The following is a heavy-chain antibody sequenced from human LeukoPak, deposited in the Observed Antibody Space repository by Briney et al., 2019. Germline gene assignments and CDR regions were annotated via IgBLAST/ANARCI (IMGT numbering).Heavy chain of an antibody. Sequence: SETLSLTCTVSGGSISGCYWSWIRQPPGKGLEWIGYTYNSGSTNYIPSLESRVTISVDTSRNQFSLKLRSVTAADTAVYYCARCSEDGDRPYYYYLDVWGKGTTVIVSS. D-gene: IGHD4-17*01. J-gene: IGHJ6*03. CDR2: TYNSGST. CDR1: GGSISGCY. CDR3: ARCSEDGDRPYYYYLDV. V-gene: IGHV4-59*01.